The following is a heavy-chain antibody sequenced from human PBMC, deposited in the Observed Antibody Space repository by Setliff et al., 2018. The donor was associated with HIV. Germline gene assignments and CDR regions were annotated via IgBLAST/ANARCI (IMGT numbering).Heavy chain of an antibody. V-gene: IGHV4-4*07. Sequence: LSLTCTVSGGSISGYYWSWIRQPAGKGLEWIGRIYTSGSTNYNPSLKSRVTLSVDTSKNQFSLKLNSVTAADTAVYYCARDLPELTGRSFDPWGQGTLVTVYS. CDR3: ARDLPELTGRSFDP. CDR1: GGSISGYY. J-gene: IGHJ5*02. D-gene: IGHD1-20*01. CDR2: IYTSGST.